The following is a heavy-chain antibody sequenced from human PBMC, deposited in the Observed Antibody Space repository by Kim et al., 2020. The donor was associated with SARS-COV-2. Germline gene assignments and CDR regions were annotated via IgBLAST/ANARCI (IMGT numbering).Heavy chain of an antibody. CDR2: IWYDGSNK. D-gene: IGHD6-13*01. V-gene: IGHV3-33*06. Sequence: GGSLRLSCAASGFTFSSYGMHWVRQAPGKGLEWVAVIWYDGSNKYYADSVKGRFTISRDNSKNTLYLQMSSLRVEDTAVYYCAKGGGIAAAAMAFWGQGT. J-gene: IGHJ4*02. CDR3: AKGGGIAAAAMAF. CDR1: GFTFSSYG.